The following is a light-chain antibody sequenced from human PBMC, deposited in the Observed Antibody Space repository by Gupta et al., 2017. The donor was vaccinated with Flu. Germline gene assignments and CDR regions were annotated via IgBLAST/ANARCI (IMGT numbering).Light chain of an antibody. J-gene: IGKJ2*01. Sequence: AIQMTHSPSSLSPSVGDPLTLTCRASQGLRSELGWYQQRPGKAPKLLVYAASRLQSGVPSRFSGSGSGTNFTLTISSLQPEDFATYYCRQDNNYPRTFGQGTKLEIK. CDR1: QGLRSE. CDR2: AAS. CDR3: RQDNNYPRT. V-gene: IGKV1-6*02.